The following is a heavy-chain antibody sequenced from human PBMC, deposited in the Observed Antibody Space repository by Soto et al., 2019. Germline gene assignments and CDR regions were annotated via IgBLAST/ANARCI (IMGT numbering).Heavy chain of an antibody. CDR2: INHSGST. J-gene: IGHJ4*02. V-gene: IGHV4-34*01. Sequence: SETLSLTCAVYGGSFIGYYWSWIRQPPGKGLEWIGEINHSGSTNYSPSLKSRVTISVDTSKNQFSLKLSSVTAADTAVYYCARGLVAATRRIDCWGQGTLVTVSS. CDR1: GGSFIGYY. CDR3: ARGLVAATRRIDC. D-gene: IGHD6-13*01.